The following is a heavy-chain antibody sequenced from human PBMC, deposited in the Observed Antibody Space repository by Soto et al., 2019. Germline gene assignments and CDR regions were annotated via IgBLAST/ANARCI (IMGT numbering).Heavy chain of an antibody. V-gene: IGHV1-69*13. CDR1: GGTFSSYA. CDR2: IIPIFGTA. CDR3: ARAPLGYCSSTSCYNLYYYYGMDV. Sequence: SVKVSCKASGGTFSSYAISWVRQAPGQGLEWMGGIIPIFGTANYAQKFQGRVTITADESTSTAYMELSSLRSEDTAVYYCARAPLGYCSSTSCYNLYYYYGMDVWGQGTTVTVS. D-gene: IGHD2-2*02. J-gene: IGHJ6*02.